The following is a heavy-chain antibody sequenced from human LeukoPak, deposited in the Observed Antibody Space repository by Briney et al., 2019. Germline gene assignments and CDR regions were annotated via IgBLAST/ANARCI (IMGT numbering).Heavy chain of an antibody. V-gene: IGHV3-23*01. CDR3: ARLRSKYWFDP. CDR2: ISGSGGST. J-gene: IGHJ5*02. Sequence: GGSLRLSCAASGFTFSSYAMSWVRQAPGKGLEWVSVISGSGGSTFYADSVKGRFTISRDNAKNSLYLQMNSLRADDTAVYYCARLRSKYWFDPWGQGTLVTVSS. CDR1: GFTFSSYA. D-gene: IGHD4-11*01.